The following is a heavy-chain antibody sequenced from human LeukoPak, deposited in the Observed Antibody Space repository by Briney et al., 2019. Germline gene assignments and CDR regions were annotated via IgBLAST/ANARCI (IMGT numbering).Heavy chain of an antibody. V-gene: IGHV3-11*01. Sequence: GGSLRLSCAASGFTFSDYYMSWIRHAPGKGLEWVSYISSSGSTIYYADSVKGRFTISRDNAKNSLYLQMNSLRAEDTAVYYCARDPSLVGATQYYFDYWGQGTLVTVSS. J-gene: IGHJ4*02. CDR1: GFTFSDYY. CDR2: ISSSGSTI. D-gene: IGHD1-26*01. CDR3: ARDPSLVGATQYYFDY.